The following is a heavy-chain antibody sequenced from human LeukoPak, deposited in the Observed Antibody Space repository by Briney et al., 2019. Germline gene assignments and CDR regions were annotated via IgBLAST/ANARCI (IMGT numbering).Heavy chain of an antibody. CDR3: ASPEGFTSKLDY. V-gene: IGHV4-39*01. CDR1: GDSMSSRNYY. CDR2: FYYTGSA. D-gene: IGHD1-1*01. J-gene: IGHJ4*02. Sequence: SETLSLTCTVSGDSMSSRNYYWAWIRQPPGKGLEWIGSFYYTGSAYYNPSLESRVTISIDMSKNQFSLKLSAVTAADTAVYYCASPEGFTSKLDYWGQGTLVTVSS.